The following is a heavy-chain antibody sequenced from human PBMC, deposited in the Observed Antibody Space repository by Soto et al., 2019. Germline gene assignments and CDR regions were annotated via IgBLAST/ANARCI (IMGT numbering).Heavy chain of an antibody. J-gene: IGHJ4*02. CDR3: ARLTGFLEWSRGYYFDY. D-gene: IGHD3-3*01. CDR2: IYPGDSDT. Sequence: GESLKISCKGSGYSFTSYWIGWVRQMPGKGLEWMGIIYPGDSDTRYSPSFQGQVTISADKSISTAYLQWSSLKASDTAMYYCARLTGFLEWSRGYYFDYWGQGTLVTVSS. CDR1: GYSFTSYW. V-gene: IGHV5-51*01.